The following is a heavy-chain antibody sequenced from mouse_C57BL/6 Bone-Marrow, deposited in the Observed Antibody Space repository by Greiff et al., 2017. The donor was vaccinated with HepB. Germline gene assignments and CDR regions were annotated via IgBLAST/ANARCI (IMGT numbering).Heavy chain of an antibody. Sequence: EVMLVESGGGLVKPGGSLKLSCAASGFTFSSYAMSWVRQTPEKRLEWVATISDGGSYTYYPDNVKGRFTISRDNAKNNLYLQMSHLKSEDTAMYYCASLRAWFAYWGQGTLVTVSA. CDR2: ISDGGSYT. V-gene: IGHV5-4*03. J-gene: IGHJ3*01. CDR1: GFTFSSYA. CDR3: ASLRAWFAY.